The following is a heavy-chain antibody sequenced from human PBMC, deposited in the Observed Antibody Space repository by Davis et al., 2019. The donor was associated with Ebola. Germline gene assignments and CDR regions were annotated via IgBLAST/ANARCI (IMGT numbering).Heavy chain of an antibody. Sequence: GGSLRLSCAASGFTFSTYSMSWVRQAPGKGLEWVSSISSDSDYIYYADSAKGRFTISRDNSKNTLYLQMNSLRAEDTAVYYCARAMITFGGVIVIDAFDIWGQGTMVTVSS. J-gene: IGHJ3*02. D-gene: IGHD3-16*02. CDR3: ARAMITFGGVIVIDAFDI. V-gene: IGHV3-21*01. CDR2: ISSDSDYI. CDR1: GFTFSTYS.